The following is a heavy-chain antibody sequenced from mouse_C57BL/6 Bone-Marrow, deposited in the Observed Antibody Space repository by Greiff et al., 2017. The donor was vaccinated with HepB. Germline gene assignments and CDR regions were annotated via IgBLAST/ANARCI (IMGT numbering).Heavy chain of an antibody. CDR1: GYSITSGYY. Sequence: EVQLQESGPGLVKPSQSLSLTCSVTGYSITSGYYWNWIRQFPGNKLEWMGYISYDGSNNYNQSLKNRISITRDTSKNQFFLKLNSVTTEDTATYYCARGNYGSSYAMDYWGQGTSVTVSS. V-gene: IGHV3-6*01. CDR2: ISYDGSN. D-gene: IGHD1-1*01. CDR3: ARGNYGSSYAMDY. J-gene: IGHJ4*01.